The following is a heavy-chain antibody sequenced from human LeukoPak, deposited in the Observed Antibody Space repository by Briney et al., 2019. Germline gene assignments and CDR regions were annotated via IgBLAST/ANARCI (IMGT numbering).Heavy chain of an antibody. D-gene: IGHD3-22*01. V-gene: IGHV3-23*01. CDR2: ISGSGGST. CDR3: AKDLDYYDSSGYYFDFRDY. CDR1: GFTFSSYA. J-gene: IGHJ4*02. Sequence: PGGSLRLSCAASGFTFSSYAMSWVRQAPGKGLEWVSAISGSGGSTCYADSVKGRFTISRDNSKNTLYLQMNSLRAEDTAVYYCAKDLDYYDSSGYYFDFRDYWGQGTLVTVSS.